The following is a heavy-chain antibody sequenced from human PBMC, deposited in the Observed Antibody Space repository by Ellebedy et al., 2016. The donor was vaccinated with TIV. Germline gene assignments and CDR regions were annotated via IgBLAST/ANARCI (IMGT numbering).Heavy chain of an antibody. V-gene: IGHV5-51*01. CDR3: ARLLGYSYGYSRFDY. Sequence: GESLKISCKGSGYSFTSYWISWVRQMPGKGLEWMGVIYPGDSDTRYSPSFQGQVTMSADKSISTAYLQWSSLKASDTAMYYCARLLGYSYGYSRFDYWGQGTLVTVSS. D-gene: IGHD5-18*01. CDR1: GYSFTSYW. CDR2: IYPGDSDT. J-gene: IGHJ4*02.